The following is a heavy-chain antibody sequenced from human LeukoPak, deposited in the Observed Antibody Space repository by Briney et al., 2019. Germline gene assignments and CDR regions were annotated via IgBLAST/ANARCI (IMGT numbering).Heavy chain of an antibody. Sequence: SETLSLTCTVSGGSISSYYWSWIRQPPGKGLEWIGYIYYSGSTNYNPSLKSRVTISVDTSKNQFSLKLSSVTAADTAVYYCAREGTFSSGWYVIDYWGQGTLVTVSS. CDR2: IYYSGST. CDR3: AREGTFSSGWYVIDY. CDR1: GGSISSYY. J-gene: IGHJ4*02. V-gene: IGHV4-59*01. D-gene: IGHD6-19*01.